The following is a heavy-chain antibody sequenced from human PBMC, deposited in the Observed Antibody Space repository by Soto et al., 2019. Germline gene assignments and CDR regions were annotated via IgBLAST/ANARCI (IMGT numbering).Heavy chain of an antibody. CDR3: AKVRDYDILTGYYTEAFDI. J-gene: IGHJ3*02. D-gene: IGHD3-9*01. V-gene: IGHV3-23*01. Sequence: VQLLESGGGLVQPGESLRLSCAASGFTFSDYAMAWVRQAPGKGLEWVSGISGRGDRTHYADSVKGRFTISRDNSKNTVYVQMNSLRVEDTAIYYCAKVRDYDILTGYYTEAFDIWGQGTMVTVSS. CDR1: GFTFSDYA. CDR2: ISGRGDRT.